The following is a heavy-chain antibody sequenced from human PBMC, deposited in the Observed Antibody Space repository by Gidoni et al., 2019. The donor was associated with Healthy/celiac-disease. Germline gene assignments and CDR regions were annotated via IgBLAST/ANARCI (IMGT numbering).Heavy chain of an antibody. CDR1: GGSISRGCYY. CDR2: IYYSGST. Sequence: QVQLQESGPSLLKPSQPLSLTCTVSGGSISRGCYYWSWIRQPPGKGLEWIGYIYYSGSTYYNPSLKSRVTISVDTSKNQFSLKLSSVTAADTAVYYCARERETADYYYYYGMDVWGQGTTVTVSS. CDR3: ARERETADYYYYYGMDV. J-gene: IGHJ6*02. V-gene: IGHV4-31*03.